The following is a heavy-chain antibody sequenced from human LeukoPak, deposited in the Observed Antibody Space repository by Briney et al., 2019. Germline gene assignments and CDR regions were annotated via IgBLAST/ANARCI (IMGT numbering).Heavy chain of an antibody. V-gene: IGHV3-9*01. D-gene: IGHD6-13*01. CDR3: ARETPYSSSWTVFDY. CDR2: ISWNSGNI. J-gene: IGHJ4*02. Sequence: GGSLRLSCAASGFTFDDYAMHWVRQAPGKGLESVSGISWNSGNIGYADSVKGRFTISRDNAKNSLYLQMNSLRAEDTAVYYCARETPYSSSWTVFDYWGLGTLVTVSS. CDR1: GFTFDDYA.